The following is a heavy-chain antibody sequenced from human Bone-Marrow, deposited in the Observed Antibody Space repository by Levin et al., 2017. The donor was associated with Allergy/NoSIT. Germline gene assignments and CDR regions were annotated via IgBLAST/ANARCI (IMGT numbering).Heavy chain of an antibody. J-gene: IGHJ3*02. CDR1: GFSFSTFG. CDR3: ARVAKAFSYAYDAFDI. CDR2: ILFDGNDR. Sequence: SGGSLRLSCATSGFSFSTFGMHWVRQAPGKGLAWVAFILFDGNDRYHADSVKGRFTISRDNSRNTLFLQMNSLRAEDTAVYYCARVAKAFSYAYDAFDIWGQGTVVTVSS. D-gene: IGHD3-16*01. V-gene: IGHV3-33*01.